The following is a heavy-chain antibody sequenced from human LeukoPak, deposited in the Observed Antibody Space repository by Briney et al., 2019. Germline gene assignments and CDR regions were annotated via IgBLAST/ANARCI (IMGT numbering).Heavy chain of an antibody. Sequence: GGSLRLSCAASGFTFSNYWMSWVRQAPGKGLEWVANIKQDGSEKYYADSVKGRFTISRDNSKNTLYLQMNSLRAEDTAVYYCARGDYYGSRGDYWGQGTLVTVSS. V-gene: IGHV3-7*02. J-gene: IGHJ4*02. CDR3: ARGDYYGSRGDY. D-gene: IGHD3-10*01. CDR1: GFTFSNYW. CDR2: IKQDGSEK.